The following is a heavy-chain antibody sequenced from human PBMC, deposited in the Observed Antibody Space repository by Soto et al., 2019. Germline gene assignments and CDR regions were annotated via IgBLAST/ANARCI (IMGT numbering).Heavy chain of an antibody. D-gene: IGHD6-13*01. Sequence: QVHLVESGGGVVQPGRSLRLSCAASGMIFSSYGMHWVRQAPGKGLEWVAVLWSDGSTKHYSASVKGRFTISRDSTKNTLDLHMNRLRAEDTAGYYCATEHGQRLAEAGNGMDVRGQGPRVIVSS. CDR3: ATEHGQRLAEAGNGMDV. CDR2: LWSDGSTK. J-gene: IGHJ6*02. V-gene: IGHV3-33*01. CDR1: GMIFSSYG.